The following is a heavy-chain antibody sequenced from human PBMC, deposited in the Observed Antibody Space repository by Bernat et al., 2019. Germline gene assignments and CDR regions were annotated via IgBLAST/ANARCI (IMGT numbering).Heavy chain of an antibody. CDR1: GGSISSSSYY. CDR3: ARRSITIVGAHFDY. CDR2: IYYSGST. D-gene: IGHD3-3*01. J-gene: IGHJ4*02. Sequence: QLQLQESGPGLVKPSETLSLTCTVSGGSISSSSYYWGWIRQPPGKGLEWIGSIYYSGSTYYNPSLKSRVTISVDTSKNQFSLKLSSVTAADTAVYYCARRSITIVGAHFDYWGQGTLVTVSS. V-gene: IGHV4-39*01.